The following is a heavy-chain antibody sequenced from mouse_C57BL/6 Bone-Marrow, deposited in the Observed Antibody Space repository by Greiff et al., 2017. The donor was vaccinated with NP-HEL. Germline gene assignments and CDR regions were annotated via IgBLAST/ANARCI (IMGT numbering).Heavy chain of an antibody. CDR3: ATGTKRFAY. J-gene: IGHJ3*01. Sequence: EVQLQQSGPELVKPGASVKISCKASGYTFTDYYMNWVKQSHGKSLEWIGDINPNNGGTSYNQKFKGKATLTVDKSSSTAYMELRSLTSEDSAVYYCATGTKRFAYWGQGTLVTVSA. D-gene: IGHD4-1*01. CDR1: GYTFTDYY. CDR2: INPNNGGT. V-gene: IGHV1-26*01.